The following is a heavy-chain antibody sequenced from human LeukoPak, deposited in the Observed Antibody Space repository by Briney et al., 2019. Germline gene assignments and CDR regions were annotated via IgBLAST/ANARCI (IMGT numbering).Heavy chain of an antibody. J-gene: IGHJ4*02. CDR3: ARVLGVAPSNSSGYYYYFDY. V-gene: IGHV1-2*06. CDR2: INPNSGGT. D-gene: IGHD3-22*01. CDR1: GYTFTGYY. Sequence: ASVKVSCKASGYTFTGYYMHWVRQASGQGLEWMGRINPNSGGTNYAQKFQGRVTMTRDTSISTAYMELSRLRSDDTAVYYCARVLGVAPSNSSGYYYYFDYWGQGTLVTVSS.